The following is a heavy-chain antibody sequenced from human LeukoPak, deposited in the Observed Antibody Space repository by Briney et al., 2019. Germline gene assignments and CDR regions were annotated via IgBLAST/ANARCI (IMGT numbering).Heavy chain of an antibody. CDR1: GFTFSSYA. J-gene: IGHJ4*02. CDR2: ISYDGSNK. CDR3: AKNNILTGYDLYYFDY. V-gene: IGHV3-30-3*02. Sequence: GGSLRLSCAASGFTFSSYAMHWVRQAPGKGLEWVAVISYDGSNKYYADSVKGRFTISRDNSKNTLYLQMNSLRAEDTAVYYCAKNNILTGYDLYYFDYWGQGTLVTVSS. D-gene: IGHD3-9*01.